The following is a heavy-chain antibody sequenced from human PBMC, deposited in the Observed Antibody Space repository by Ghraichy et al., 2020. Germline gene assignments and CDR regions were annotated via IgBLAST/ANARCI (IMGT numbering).Heavy chain of an antibody. CDR1: GGTFSSSV. CDR2: VIPPFGTP. CDR3: ASLLGYCTNGLCTTHFDP. V-gene: IGHV1-69*13. D-gene: IGHD2-8*01. J-gene: IGHJ5*02. Sequence: SVKVSCRTSGGTFSSSVVSWVRQAPGQGLEWMGGVIPPFGTPNYAQKFQGRVTITADASTNTAYMELSSLRSDDTAVYYCASLLGYCTNGLCTTHFDPWGQGTLVIVSS.